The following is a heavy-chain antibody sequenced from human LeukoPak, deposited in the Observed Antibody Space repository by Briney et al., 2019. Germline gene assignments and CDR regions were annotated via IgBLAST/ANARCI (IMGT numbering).Heavy chain of an antibody. CDR3: ARGSYVDYSKYYFDS. CDR2: IHYSGST. Sequence: SETLSLTCTVFGASIGSYNWNWIRQSPGKGLEWIGYIHYSGSTNYNPSLRGRVTISLDSSKIQFSLKLSSVTPADTAVYYCARGSYVDYSKYYFDSWGQGTLVTVSS. CDR1: GASIGSYN. V-gene: IGHV4-59*01. J-gene: IGHJ4*02. D-gene: IGHD4-17*01.